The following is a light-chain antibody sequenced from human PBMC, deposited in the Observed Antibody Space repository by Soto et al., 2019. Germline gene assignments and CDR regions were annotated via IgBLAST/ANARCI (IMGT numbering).Light chain of an antibody. CDR2: DAS. V-gene: IGKV3-20*01. CDR3: YQYDTSPWT. Sequence: EILVTQSPGTLSLSPGEAATLSCRASQSVSGSYLAWYQQKPGQAPRLVIYDASTRATGIPDRFRGSGSGTDFTLTISRLEPEDFAVYYCYQYDTSPWTFGQGTKVDIK. J-gene: IGKJ1*01. CDR1: QSVSGSY.